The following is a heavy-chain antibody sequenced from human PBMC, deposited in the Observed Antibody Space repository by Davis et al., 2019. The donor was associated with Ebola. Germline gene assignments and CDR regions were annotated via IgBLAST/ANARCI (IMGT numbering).Heavy chain of an antibody. CDR3: AKSGLSFGVVKYHYGMDV. J-gene: IGHJ6*04. Sequence: GESLKISCVASEFTFRDYSMNWVRQAPGKGLEWVAIISSDGSNRFYADSVKGRFTISRDNSKKTLYLQMNSLRAEDTAVYYCAKSGLSFGVVKYHYGMDVWGKGTTVTVSS. V-gene: IGHV3-30*07. D-gene: IGHD3-3*01. CDR1: EFTFRDYS. CDR2: ISSDGSNR.